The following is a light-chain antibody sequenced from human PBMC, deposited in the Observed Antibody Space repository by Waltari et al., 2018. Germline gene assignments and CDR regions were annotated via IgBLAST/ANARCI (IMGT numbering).Light chain of an antibody. Sequence: QSVLAQPPSVSGAPGQRVTIPCSGSSSNIGAGSDVPCYQHLPGTAPKLLIYGNSTRPSGVPDRFSGSKSGTSASLAITGLQAEDEADYYCQSYDSSLSGSVFGGGTKLTVL. V-gene: IGLV1-40*01. CDR2: GNS. CDR3: QSYDSSLSGSV. CDR1: SSNIGAGSD. J-gene: IGLJ3*02.